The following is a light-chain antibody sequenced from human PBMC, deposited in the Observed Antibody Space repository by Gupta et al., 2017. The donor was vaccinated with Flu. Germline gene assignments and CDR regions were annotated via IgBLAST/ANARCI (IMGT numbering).Light chain of an antibody. J-gene: IGKJ2*03. V-gene: IGKV1-39*01. CDR1: QSIGPF. CDR2: GAY. Sequence: IQMTQSPSSLSASVGDRVTITCRASQSIGPFLLWYQQRPGKAPNLLIYGAYTLQDGVATRFSGGGSGTEFSLTISNLQPEDFATYFCQHRYSAPYSFGQGT. CDR3: QHRYSAPYS.